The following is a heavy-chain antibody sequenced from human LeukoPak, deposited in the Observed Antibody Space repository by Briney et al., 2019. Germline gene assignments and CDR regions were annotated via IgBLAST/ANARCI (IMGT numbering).Heavy chain of an antibody. V-gene: IGHV1-2*02. CDR2: INPNSGGT. CDR3: ARLYYYDSSGYYYLDY. J-gene: IGHJ4*02. D-gene: IGHD3-22*01. Sequence: GASVKVSCKASGYXFTGYYMHWVRQAPGQGLEWMGWINPNSGGTNYAQKFQGRVTMTRDTSISTAYMELSRLRSDDTAVYYCARLYYYDSSGYYYLDYWGQGTLVTVSS. CDR1: GYXFTGYY.